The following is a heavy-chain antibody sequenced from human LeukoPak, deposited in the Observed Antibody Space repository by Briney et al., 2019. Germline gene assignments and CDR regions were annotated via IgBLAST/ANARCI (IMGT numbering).Heavy chain of an antibody. Sequence: GESLKLSCKGSGYSFTSYWIGWVREMPGKGLEWMGIIYPGDSDTRYSPSFQGQVTISADKSISTAYLQWSSLKASDTAMYYCARALTVTWRVVNWCDPWGQGTLVTASS. D-gene: IGHD4-11*01. CDR3: ARALTVTWRVVNWCDP. CDR2: IYPGDSDT. J-gene: IGHJ5*02. V-gene: IGHV5-51*01. CDR1: GYSFTSYW.